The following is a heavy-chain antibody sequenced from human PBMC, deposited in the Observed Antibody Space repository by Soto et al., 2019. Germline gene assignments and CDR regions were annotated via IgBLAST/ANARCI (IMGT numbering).Heavy chain of an antibody. CDR1: GGSFSGYY. Sequence: SVPLSLTCAVYGGSFSGYYWSWIRQPPGKGLEWIGEINHSGSTNYNPSLKSRVTISVDTSKNQFSLKLSSVTAADTAVYYCARGRAVITMIVVVITLYSDYWGQGTPVT. J-gene: IGHJ4*02. CDR3: ARGRAVITMIVVVITLYSDY. CDR2: INHSGST. V-gene: IGHV4-34*01. D-gene: IGHD3-22*01.